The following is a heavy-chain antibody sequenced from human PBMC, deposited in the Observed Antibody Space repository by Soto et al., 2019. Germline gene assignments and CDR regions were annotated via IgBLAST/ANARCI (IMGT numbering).Heavy chain of an antibody. CDR3: ASIAAPGTTYFDF. CDR2: IYYSGNT. D-gene: IGHD6-13*01. Sequence: PSETLSLTCTVSGGSLGSSSYYWGWIRHSPGKGLEGFGIIYYSGNTFYDQTFQSRVTISVDTSKNPVYLDLSSVSADDTAIFYCASIAAPGTTYFDFWGQGTLVTVSS. CDR1: GGSLGSSSYY. V-gene: IGHV4-39*01. J-gene: IGHJ4*02.